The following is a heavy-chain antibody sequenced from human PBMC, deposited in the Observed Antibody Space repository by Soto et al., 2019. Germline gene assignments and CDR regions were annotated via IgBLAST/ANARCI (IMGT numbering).Heavy chain of an antibody. D-gene: IGHD3-10*01. V-gene: IGHV3-30-3*01. Sequence: QVQLVESGGGVVQPGRSLRLSCAASGFTFSSYAMHWVRQAPGKGLEWVAVISYDGSNKYYADSVKGGFTISRDNSKNKLYLQMNSLRAEDTALYYCARDPVGSYYGSGSYYFDYWCQGTLVTVSS. CDR1: GFTFSSYA. CDR3: ARDPVGSYYGSGSYYFDY. CDR2: ISYDGSNK. J-gene: IGHJ4*02.